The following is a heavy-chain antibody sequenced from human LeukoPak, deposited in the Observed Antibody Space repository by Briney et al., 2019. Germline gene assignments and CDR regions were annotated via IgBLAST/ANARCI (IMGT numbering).Heavy chain of an antibody. CDR3: ARGRYCTNGVCYDYNFYGLDV. J-gene: IGHJ6*02. Sequence: GGSLRLSCAASGFIFSSYGMHWVRQAPGKGLEWVAFIWFDGTNKYSADSVRGRFTISRDNSKNTLYLQMNSLRAEDTAVYYCARGRYCTNGVCYDYNFYGLDVWGQGTTVTVSS. CDR1: GFIFSSYG. CDR2: IWFDGTNK. D-gene: IGHD2-8*01. V-gene: IGHV3-33*01.